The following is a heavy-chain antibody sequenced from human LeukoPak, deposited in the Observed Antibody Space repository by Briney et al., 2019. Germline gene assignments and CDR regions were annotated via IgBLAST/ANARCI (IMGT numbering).Heavy chain of an antibody. CDR1: GFTFSSYN. CDR3: ARELGGGGLHYFDY. D-gene: IGHD3-16*01. J-gene: IGHJ4*02. Sequence: PGGSLRLSCAAPGFTFSSYNMSWVRQAPGKGLEWVSTLYNDAFGSTTYYADSVTGRFTISRDNSQNTLFLQMSSLTAEDTAMYYCARELGGGGLHYFDYWGRGTLVTVSS. CDR2: LYNDAFGSTT. V-gene: IGHV3-53*01.